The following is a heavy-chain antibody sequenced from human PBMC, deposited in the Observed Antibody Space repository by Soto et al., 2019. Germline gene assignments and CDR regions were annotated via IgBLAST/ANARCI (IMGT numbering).Heavy chain of an antibody. D-gene: IGHD3-22*01. CDR1: GGSFSGYY. V-gene: IGHV4-34*01. CDR2: INHSGST. CDR3: ARGETYYYDSSGYYYGN. Sequence: SETLSLTCAVYGGSFSGYYWSWIRQPPGKGLEWIGEINHSGSTNYNPSLKSRVTISVDTSKNQFSLKLSSVTAADTAVYYCARGETYYYDSSGYYYGNWGQGTLVTVSS. J-gene: IGHJ4*02.